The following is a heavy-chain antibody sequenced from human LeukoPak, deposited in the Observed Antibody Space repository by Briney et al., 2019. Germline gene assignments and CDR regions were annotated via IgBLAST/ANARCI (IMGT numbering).Heavy chain of an antibody. CDR3: ARERYGGDTRTETFDH. Sequence: GASVKVSCKASGYTFTSYGISWVRQAPGQGLEWMGWISAYNGNTNYAQKLQGRVTMTTDTSTSTAYMELRSLRSDDTAVYYCARERYGGDTRTETFDHWGQGTLVTVSS. V-gene: IGHV1-18*04. J-gene: IGHJ4*02. CDR1: GYTFTSYG. CDR2: ISAYNGNT. D-gene: IGHD5-18*01.